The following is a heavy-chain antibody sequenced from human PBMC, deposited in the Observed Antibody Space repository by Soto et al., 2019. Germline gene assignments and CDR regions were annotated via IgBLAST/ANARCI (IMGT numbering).Heavy chain of an antibody. J-gene: IGHJ4*02. Sequence: EVQLLESGGGLVQPGGSLRLSCAGSGFTFSNYWMHWVRQAPGKGLEWVSRIDHDGPTDYADSVRGRFTISRDNAENTLYLQMNSLRPEDTAVYYCVRDSQGDYWGQGTLVTVSS. CDR2: IDHDGPT. CDR1: GFTFSNYW. V-gene: IGHV3-74*01. CDR3: VRDSQGDY.